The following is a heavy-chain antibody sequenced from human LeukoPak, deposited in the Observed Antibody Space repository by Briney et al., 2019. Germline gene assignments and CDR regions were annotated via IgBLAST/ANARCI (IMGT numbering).Heavy chain of an antibody. D-gene: IGHD3-22*01. J-gene: IGHJ4*02. CDR3: TTSEMGYYYDSSGYPPFDY. V-gene: IGHV3-15*01. Sequence: GGSLRLSCAASGFTFSNAWMSWVRQAPGKGLEWVGRIKSKTDGGTTDYAAPVKGRFTISRADSKNTLYLQMNSLKTEDTAVYYCTTSEMGYYYDSSGYPPFDYWGQGTLVTVSS. CDR1: GFTFSNAW. CDR2: IKSKTDGGTT.